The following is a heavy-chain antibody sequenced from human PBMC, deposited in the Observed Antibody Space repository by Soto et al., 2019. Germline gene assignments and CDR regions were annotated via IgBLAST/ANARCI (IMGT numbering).Heavy chain of an antibody. V-gene: IGHV4-34*01. CDR1: GRSFSGYY. J-gene: IGHJ6*02. CDR2: INHSGST. D-gene: IGHD3-3*01. Sequence: XETLSLTCAVDGRSFSGYYRSWIRQPPGKGLEWIGEINHSGSTNYNPSLKSRVTISVDTSKNQFSLKLSSVTAADTAVYYCARSITIFGVVIIAHYGMDVWGQGTTVTVSS. CDR3: ARSITIFGVVIIAHYGMDV.